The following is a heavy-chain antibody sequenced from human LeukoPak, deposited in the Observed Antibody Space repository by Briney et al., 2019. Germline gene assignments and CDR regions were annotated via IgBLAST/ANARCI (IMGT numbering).Heavy chain of an antibody. Sequence: GGSLRLSCGASGFTLTSYWMHWVRQAPGKGLVWVSRINSDGSSTSYADSVRGRFTISRDNAKNTLYLQMNSLRVEDTAVYYCARVLLEREARWGQGTLVSVSS. CDR1: GFTLTSYW. CDR3: ARVLLEREAR. V-gene: IGHV3-74*01. CDR2: INSDGSST. D-gene: IGHD1-1*01. J-gene: IGHJ4*02.